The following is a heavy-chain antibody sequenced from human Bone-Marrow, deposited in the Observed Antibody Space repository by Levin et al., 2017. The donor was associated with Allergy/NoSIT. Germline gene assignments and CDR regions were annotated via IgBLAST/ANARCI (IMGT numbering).Heavy chain of an antibody. J-gene: IGHJ4*02. D-gene: IGHD6-13*01. Sequence: PGGSLRLSCAASGFTVSSNYMSWVRQAPGKGLEWVSVSYSGGTTYYADSVKGRFTISRDNSKNTLYLQMNSLRAEDTAVYYCARGGDSSSWSIGFFDYWGQGTLVTVSS. V-gene: IGHV3-53*01. CDR2: SYSGGTT. CDR1: GFTVSSNY. CDR3: ARGGDSSSWSIGFFDY.